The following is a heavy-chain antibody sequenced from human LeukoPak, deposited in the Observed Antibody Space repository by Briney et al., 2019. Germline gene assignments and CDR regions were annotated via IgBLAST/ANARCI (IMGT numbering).Heavy chain of an antibody. CDR2: ISGSGGST. Sequence: GGSLRLSCAASGFTFSSYAMSWVRQAPGKGLEWVSAISGSGGSTYYADSVKGRFTISRDNSKNTLYLQMNSLRAEDTAVYYCSKGRGIVVVPAGHFDYWGQGTLVTVSS. V-gene: IGHV3-23*01. D-gene: IGHD2-2*01. CDR3: SKGRGIVVVPAGHFDY. CDR1: GFTFSSYA. J-gene: IGHJ4*02.